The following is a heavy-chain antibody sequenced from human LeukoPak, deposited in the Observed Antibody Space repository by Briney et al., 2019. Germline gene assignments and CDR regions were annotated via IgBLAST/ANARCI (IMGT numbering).Heavy chain of an antibody. CDR2: MYYSGST. Sequence: PSQTLSLTCTVSGGSISSGDYYWSWIRQPPGKGLEWIAYMYYSGSTYCNPSLKSRVTMSADTSKNQLSLKLSSVTAADTAVYYCARPYYYDSRIDPWGQGIWSPSPQ. V-gene: IGHV4-30-4*01. CDR1: GGSISSGDYY. CDR3: ARPYYYDSRIDP. D-gene: IGHD3-22*01. J-gene: IGHJ5*02.